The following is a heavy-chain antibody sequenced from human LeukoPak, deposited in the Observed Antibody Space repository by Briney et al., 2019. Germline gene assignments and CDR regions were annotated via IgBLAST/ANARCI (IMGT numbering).Heavy chain of an antibody. V-gene: IGHV3-30*04. J-gene: IGHJ4*02. CDR3: AREVTLYYFDY. Sequence: GRSLRLSCAASGFTFSSYAMHWVRQAPGKGLEWVAFIRYDGSNKYYADSVKGRFTISRDNAKNSLYLQMNSLRAEDTAVYYCAREVTLYYFDYWGQGTLVTVSS. CDR2: IRYDGSNK. CDR1: GFTFSSYA. D-gene: IGHD4-11*01.